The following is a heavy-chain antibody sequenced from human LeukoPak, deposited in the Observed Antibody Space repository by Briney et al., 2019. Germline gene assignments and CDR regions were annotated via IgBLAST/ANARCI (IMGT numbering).Heavy chain of an antibody. V-gene: IGHV4-39*07. J-gene: IGHJ4*02. D-gene: IGHD3-22*01. CDR2: IYYSGST. CDR1: GGSISSGDYY. CDR3: ARVRPTIIYYDSSGYFDY. Sequence: SETLSLTCTVSGGSISSGDYYWSWIRQPPGKGLEWIGSIYYSGSTYYNPSLKSRVTISVDTSKNQFSLKLSSVTAADTAVYYCARVRPTIIYYDSSGYFDYWGQGTLVTVSS.